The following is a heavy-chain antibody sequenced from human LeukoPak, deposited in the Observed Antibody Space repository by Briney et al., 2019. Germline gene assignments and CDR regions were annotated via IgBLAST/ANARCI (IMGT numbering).Heavy chain of an antibody. V-gene: IGHV3-53*01. CDR3: ARGWGYSSSWYSNWFDP. CDR2: IYSGGST. D-gene: IGHD6-13*01. J-gene: IGHJ5*02. CDR1: GFTVSSNY. Sequence: SGGSLRLSCAASGFTVSSNYMSWVRQAPGKGLEWVSVIYSGGSTYYADSVKGRFTISRDNSKNTLYLQMNSLRAEDTAVYYCARGWGYSSSWYSNWFDPWGQGTLVTVSS.